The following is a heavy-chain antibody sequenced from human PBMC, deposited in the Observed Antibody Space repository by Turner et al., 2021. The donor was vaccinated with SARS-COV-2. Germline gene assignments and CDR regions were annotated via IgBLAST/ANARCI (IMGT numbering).Heavy chain of an antibody. CDR3: AGVPNESELTLDY. Sequence: QVQLVQPGAEVKKPGAPVKVSCQASGYTFTGYYMHWVRQAPGQGREWMGWINPNSGGTNYAQKFQGRVTMTRDTSISTAYMELSRLRSDDTAVYYCAGVPNESELTLDYWGQGTLVTVSS. J-gene: IGHJ4*02. CDR1: GYTFTGYY. V-gene: IGHV1-2*02. CDR2: INPNSGGT. D-gene: IGHD1-1*01.